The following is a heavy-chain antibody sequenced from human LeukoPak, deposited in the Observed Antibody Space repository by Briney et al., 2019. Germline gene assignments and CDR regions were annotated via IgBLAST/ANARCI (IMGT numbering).Heavy chain of an antibody. CDR1: ESTVTRYS. D-gene: IGHD2-2*01. Sequence: SGKVSCTAAESTVTRYSISWGRQSPGQGNEWMGGIILICGTINNAQKFHSRVRTTAAESTSTAYMEMSSLRFEDTAVYSCATSRYCDTTICYRLYGMDVWGQGTTVTVSS. J-gene: IGHJ6*02. CDR2: IILICGTI. V-gene: IGHV1-69*01. CDR3: ATSRYCDTTICYRLYGMDV.